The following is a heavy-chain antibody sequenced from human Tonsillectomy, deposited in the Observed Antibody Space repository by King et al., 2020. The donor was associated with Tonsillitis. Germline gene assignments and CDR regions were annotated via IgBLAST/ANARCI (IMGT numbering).Heavy chain of an antibody. CDR3: ARGTYDFWSGYLNTFDY. CDR1: GGSISSGDCY. D-gene: IGHD3-3*01. J-gene: IGHJ4*02. Sequence: VQLQESGPGLVKPSQTLSLTCTVSGGSISSGDCYWSWIRQPPGKGLEWIGYIYYSGSTYYNPSLKSRVTISVDTSKNQFSLKLSSVTAADTAMYYCARGTYDFWSGYLNTFDYWGQGTLVTVSS. V-gene: IGHV4-30-4*01. CDR2: IYYSGST.